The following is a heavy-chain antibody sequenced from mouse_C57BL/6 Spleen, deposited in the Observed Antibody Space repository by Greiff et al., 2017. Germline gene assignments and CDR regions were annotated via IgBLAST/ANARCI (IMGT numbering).Heavy chain of an antibody. J-gene: IGHJ4*01. V-gene: IGHV1-81*01. CDR2: IYPRSGNT. Sequence: VQLVESGAELARPGASVKLSCKASGYTFTSYGISWVKQRTGQGLEWIGEIYPRSGNTYYNEKFKGKATLTADKSSSTAYMELRSLTSEDSAVYFCSRGVIATVVDCAMDYWGQGTSVTVSS. D-gene: IGHD1-1*01. CDR3: SRGVIATVVDCAMDY. CDR1: GYTFTSYG.